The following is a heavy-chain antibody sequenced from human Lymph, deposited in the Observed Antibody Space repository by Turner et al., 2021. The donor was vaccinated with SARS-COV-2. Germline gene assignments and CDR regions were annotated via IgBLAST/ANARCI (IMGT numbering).Heavy chain of an antibody. D-gene: IGHD1-26*01. CDR1: GGTFSTYV. CDR3: ARRHSGNYDAFDI. J-gene: IGHJ3*02. CDR2: IIPILGIA. Sequence: QVQLVPSGAEVKKPGSSVEVSCKASGGTFSTYVISWVRQAPGQGLEWMGGIIPILGIANYAQKFQGRVTITADKSTSTAYMELSSLRSEDTAVYHCARRHSGNYDAFDIWGQGTMVTVSS. V-gene: IGHV1-69*10.